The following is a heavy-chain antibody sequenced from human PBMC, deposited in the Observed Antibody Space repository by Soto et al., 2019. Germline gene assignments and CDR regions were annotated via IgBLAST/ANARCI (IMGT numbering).Heavy chain of an antibody. D-gene: IGHD2-8*01. CDR3: ALSTADIVLMPSNIHFES. V-gene: IGHV3-7*03. J-gene: IGHJ4*02. Sequence: SLRLSCAASGFTFSSYWMSWVRQAPGKGLEWVANIKQDGSEKYYVDSVKGRFTISRDNAKNSLDLQMDSLRPGDTALYYCALSTADIVLMPSNIHFESWGQGTLVTVSS. CDR1: GFTFSSYW. CDR2: IKQDGSEK.